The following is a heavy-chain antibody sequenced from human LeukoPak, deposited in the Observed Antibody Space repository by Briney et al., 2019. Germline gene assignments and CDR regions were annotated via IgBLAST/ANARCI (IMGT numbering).Heavy chain of an antibody. CDR3: TRGGQNDYSDN. J-gene: IGHJ4*02. V-gene: IGHV3-74*01. D-gene: IGHD3-16*01. CDR1: GFTFSSYW. Sequence: PGGSLRLSCAASGFTFSSYWMHWGRQTPGKGLVWVSRISSDGSITTYADSVKGRFTISRDNAKNTLYLQMNSLRAEDTAVYYCTRGGQNDYSDNWGQGNLVTVSS. CDR2: ISSDGSIT.